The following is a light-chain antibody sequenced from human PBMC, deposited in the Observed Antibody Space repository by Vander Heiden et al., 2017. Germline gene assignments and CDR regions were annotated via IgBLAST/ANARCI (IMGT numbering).Light chain of an antibody. CDR3: SSYAGSNNPV. CDR2: EVS. J-gene: IGLJ2*01. CDR1: SSDVGGYNY. Sequence: QSAPNQPPPAAGSPGPSGTISCTGTSSDVGGYNYVSWYQQHPGKAPKLMIYEVSKRPSGVPDRFSGSKSGNTASLTVSGLQAEDEADYYCSSYAGSNNPVFGGGTKLTVL. V-gene: IGLV2-8*01.